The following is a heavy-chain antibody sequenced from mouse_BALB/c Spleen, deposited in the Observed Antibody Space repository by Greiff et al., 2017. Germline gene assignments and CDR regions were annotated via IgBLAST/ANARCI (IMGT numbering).Heavy chain of an antibody. CDR3: ARHYYYGSSLYAMDY. D-gene: IGHD1-1*01. J-gene: IGHJ4*01. CDR1: GFTFSSFG. Sequence: DVKLVESGGGLVQPGGSRKLSCAASGFTFSSFGMHWVRQAPEKGLEWVAYISSGSSTIYYPDSVKGRFTISRDNAKNTLYLQMSSLKSEDTAMYYCARHYYYGSSLYAMDYWGQGTSVTVSS. CDR2: ISSGSSTI. V-gene: IGHV5-17*03.